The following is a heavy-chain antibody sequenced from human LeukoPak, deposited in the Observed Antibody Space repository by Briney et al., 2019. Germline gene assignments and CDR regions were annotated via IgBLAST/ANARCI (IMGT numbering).Heavy chain of an antibody. CDR2: IWYDGSNR. CDR1: GFTFSSYG. J-gene: IGHJ4*02. V-gene: IGHV3-33*01. CDR3: ARAPVTVTTMFFDY. D-gene: IGHD4-17*01. Sequence: GRSLRLSCAASGFTFSSYGMYWVRQAPGKGLEWVALIWYDGSNRYCADSVKGRFTISRDNSKNTLYLQMNSLRAEDTAVYYCARAPVTVTTMFFDYWGQGTLVTVSS.